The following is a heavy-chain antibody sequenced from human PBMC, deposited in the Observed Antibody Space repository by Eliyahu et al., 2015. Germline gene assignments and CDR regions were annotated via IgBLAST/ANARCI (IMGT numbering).Heavy chain of an antibody. CDR3: ARRMVNAGY. V-gene: IGHV3-23*04. CDR1: XFNFNTYA. D-gene: IGHD2-8*01. CDR2: ISVSGTRT. Sequence: EVQLVESGGGLVQPXESLRLSCSVSXFNFNTYAXXWVRRAPGKGLEWGSTISVSGTRTWYADSVKGRFTISRDNSRNTLYLQMNSLRAGDTAMYYCARRMVNAGYWGQGTLVTVSS. J-gene: IGHJ4*02.